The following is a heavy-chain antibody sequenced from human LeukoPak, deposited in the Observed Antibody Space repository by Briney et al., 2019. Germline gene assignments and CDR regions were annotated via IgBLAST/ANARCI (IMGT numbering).Heavy chain of an antibody. Sequence: GGSLRLSCAASGFTFNSYWMHWVRQAPGKGLVWVSRIDTDGTSTSYADAVKGRFTISRDNGKNTLYLQMNSLRAEDTALYYCARPYYDSSGYQYPPDYWGQGTLVTVSS. CDR2: IDTDGTST. V-gene: IGHV3-74*01. J-gene: IGHJ4*02. CDR1: GFTFNSYW. CDR3: ARPYYDSSGYQYPPDY. D-gene: IGHD3-22*01.